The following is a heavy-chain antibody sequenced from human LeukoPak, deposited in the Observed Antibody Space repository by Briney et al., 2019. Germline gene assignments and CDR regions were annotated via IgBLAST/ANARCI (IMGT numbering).Heavy chain of an antibody. V-gene: IGHV4-34*01. CDR1: GGSFSGYY. CDR2: INHSGST. CDR3: ARHWTYYDYVWGSYRPYYFDY. D-gene: IGHD3-16*02. Sequence: SETLSLTCAVYGGSFSGYYWSWIRQPPGKGLEWIGEINHSGSTNYNPSLKSRVTISVNTSKNQFSLKLSSVTAADTAVYYCARHWTYYDYVWGSYRPYYFDYWGQGTLVTVSS. J-gene: IGHJ4*02.